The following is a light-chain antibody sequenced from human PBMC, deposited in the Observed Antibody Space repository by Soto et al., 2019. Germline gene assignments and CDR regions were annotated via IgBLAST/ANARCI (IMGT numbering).Light chain of an antibody. CDR2: EVS. CDR1: SSDVGGYNY. J-gene: IGLJ1*01. Sequence: LTQPPSASGSPGQSVTISCTGTSSDVGGYNYVSWYQQHPGKAPKLMIYEVSKRPSGVPDRFSGSKSGNTASLTVSGLQAEDEADYYCSSYAGSNNYVFGTGTKSPS. V-gene: IGLV2-8*01. CDR3: SSYAGSNNYV.